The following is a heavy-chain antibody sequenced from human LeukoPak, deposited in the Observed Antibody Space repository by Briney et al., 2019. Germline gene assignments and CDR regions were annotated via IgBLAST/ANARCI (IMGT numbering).Heavy chain of an antibody. J-gene: IGHJ3*02. Sequence: GGSLRLSCAASGFTFSSYAMHWVRQAPGKGLEWVAVISYDGSNKYYADSVKGRFTISRDNSKNTLYQQMNSLRVEDTAVYYCAREGYCGGDCYDAFDIWGQGTMVTVSS. CDR2: ISYDGSNK. V-gene: IGHV3-30-3*01. CDR3: AREGYCGGDCYDAFDI. D-gene: IGHD2-21*02. CDR1: GFTFSSYA.